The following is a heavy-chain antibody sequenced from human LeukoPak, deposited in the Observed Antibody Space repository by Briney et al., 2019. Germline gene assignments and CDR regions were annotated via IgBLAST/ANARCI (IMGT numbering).Heavy chain of an antibody. V-gene: IGHV4-30-2*01. Sequence: PSETLSLTCTVSGGSVNDGGFSWSWIRQPLGKGLEWIGYTHHSGTTYYNPSLGGRVTMSVDTSKNHFSLKLTSATAADTAVYFCARNNSNYAAFDIWGQRTMVTVSS. CDR3: ARNNSNYAAFDI. D-gene: IGHD1-7*01. CDR1: GGSVNDGGFS. J-gene: IGHJ3*02. CDR2: THHSGTT.